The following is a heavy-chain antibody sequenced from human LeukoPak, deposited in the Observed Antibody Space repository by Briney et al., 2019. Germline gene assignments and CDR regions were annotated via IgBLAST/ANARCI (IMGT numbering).Heavy chain of an antibody. Sequence: GGSLRLSCAASGFTFSSYAMSWVRQAPGKGLEWVSSISSSSSYIYYADSVKGRFTISRDNAKNSLYLQMNSLRAEDTAVYYCARERSPEGDSIRGQGTMVTVSS. D-gene: IGHD1-14*01. CDR2: ISSSSSYI. CDR3: ARERSPEGDSI. V-gene: IGHV3-21*01. J-gene: IGHJ3*02. CDR1: GFTFSSYA.